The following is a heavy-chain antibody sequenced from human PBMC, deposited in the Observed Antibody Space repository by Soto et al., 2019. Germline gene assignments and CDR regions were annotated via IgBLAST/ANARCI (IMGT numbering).Heavy chain of an antibody. J-gene: IGHJ4*02. CDR1: GFTFSRDA. CDR2: ISGGGGST. D-gene: IGHD1-26*01. V-gene: IGHV3-23*01. Sequence: GGSLRLSCAASGFTFSRDAMSWVRQAPGKGLEWVSAISGGGGSTYFADSVKGRFTISRDNSRNTLYLQMNSLRAEDTAVYYCAKVPALYSGSSYFDYCGQGTLVTVSS. CDR3: AKVPALYSGSSYFDY.